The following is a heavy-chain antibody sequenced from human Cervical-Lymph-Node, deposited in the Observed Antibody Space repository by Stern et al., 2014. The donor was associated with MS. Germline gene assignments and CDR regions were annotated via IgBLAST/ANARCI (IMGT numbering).Heavy chain of an antibody. V-gene: IGHV1-2*06. CDR2: INPNSGGT. Sequence: VQLVQSGAEVKKPGASVKVSCKTSGYTFAGNYIHWVRQAPGQGLEWMGRINPNSGGTNYAQKFQGRVTMTRDTSITTASMELSRLRLDDTAIYYCARERGRAGPAMADYWGQGTLVTVSS. CDR3: ARERGRAGPAMADY. D-gene: IGHD5-18*01. J-gene: IGHJ4*02. CDR1: GYTFAGNY.